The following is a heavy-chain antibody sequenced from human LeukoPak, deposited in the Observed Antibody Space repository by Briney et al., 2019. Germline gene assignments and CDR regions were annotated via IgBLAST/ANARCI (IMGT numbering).Heavy chain of an antibody. J-gene: IGHJ4*02. CDR3: ARARGYSDSSGYSDY. CDR2: IKQGGSEK. V-gene: IGHV3-7*01. CDR1: GFTFSNYW. Sequence: GESLKISCAASGFTFSNYWMSWVRQAPGKGLEWVANIKQGGSEKYYVDSVKGRFTIPRDNAKNSLYLQMNSLRGEDTAVYYCARARGYSDSSGYSDYWGQGALVTVSS. D-gene: IGHD3-22*01.